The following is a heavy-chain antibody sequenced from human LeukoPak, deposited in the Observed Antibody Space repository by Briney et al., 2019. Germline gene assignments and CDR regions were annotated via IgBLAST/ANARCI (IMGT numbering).Heavy chain of an antibody. J-gene: IGHJ4*02. CDR3: ARHEPCSEGLCGSYDWIFDY. CDR2: IYPGDSDT. V-gene: IGHV5-51*01. D-gene: IGHD3-16*01. CDR1: GYSFTSYW. Sequence: GESLKISCKGSGYSFTSYWIGWVRQMPGKGLEWMGIIYPGDSDTRYSPSFQGQVTISADKSISTAYLQWSSLKASDTAMYYCARHEPCSEGLCGSYDWIFDYWGQGTLVTVSS.